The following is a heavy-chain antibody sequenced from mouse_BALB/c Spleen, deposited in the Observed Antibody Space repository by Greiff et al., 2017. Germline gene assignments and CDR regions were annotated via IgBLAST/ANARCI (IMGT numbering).Heavy chain of an antibody. CDR2: IDTSDSYT. CDR3: ARGATTDFDV. Sequence: QVQLQQPGAELVMPGASVKMSCKASGYTFTDYWMHWVKQRPGQGLEWIGAIDTSDSYTSYNQKFKGKATLTVDESSSTAYMQLSSLTSEDSAVYYCARGATTDFDVWGAGTTFTVSS. J-gene: IGHJ1*01. D-gene: IGHD1-1*01. CDR1: GYTFTDYW. V-gene: IGHV1-69*01.